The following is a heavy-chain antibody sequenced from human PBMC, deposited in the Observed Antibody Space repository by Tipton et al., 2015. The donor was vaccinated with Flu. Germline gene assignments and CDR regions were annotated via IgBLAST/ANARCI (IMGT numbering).Heavy chain of an antibody. CDR1: GGSFSGYY. CDR2: MYTSGNT. Sequence: GLVKPSETLSLTCAIYGGSFSGYYWAWIRQPAGKGLEWIGRMYTSGNTNYNPSLKSRVAISINTSKNQFSLQLTSVTAADTAVYYCTRQVEAATRSSSWGQGTLVTVSS. V-gene: IGHV4-4*07. D-gene: IGHD2-15*01. J-gene: IGHJ4*02. CDR3: TRQVEAATRSSS.